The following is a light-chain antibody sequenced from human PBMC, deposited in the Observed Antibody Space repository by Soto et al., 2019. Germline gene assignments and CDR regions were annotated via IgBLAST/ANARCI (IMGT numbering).Light chain of an antibody. CDR2: DAS. V-gene: IGKV3-11*01. J-gene: IGKJ5*01. Sequence: ESVLTQSPATLSLSPGERATLSCRASQSVRRYLAWYQQKPGQAPRLLIYDASNRATGIPARFSGSGSGTDFPLTISSLEPEDFAVYYCQQRSNWPLTFGQGTRLEMK. CDR3: QQRSNWPLT. CDR1: QSVRRY.